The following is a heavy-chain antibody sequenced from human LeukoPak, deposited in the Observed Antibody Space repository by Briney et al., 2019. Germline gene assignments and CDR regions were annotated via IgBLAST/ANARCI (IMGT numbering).Heavy chain of an antibody. CDR2: IYISGST. V-gene: IGHV4-4*07. Sequence: SETLSLTCTVSGGSISSYYWSWIRQPAGKGLEWIGRIYISGSTNYNPSLKSRVTISVDTSKNQFSLKLSSVTAADTAVYYCAREGARWEPSFSAFDIWGQGTMVTVSS. J-gene: IGHJ3*02. CDR1: GGSISSYY. CDR3: AREGARWEPSFSAFDI. D-gene: IGHD1-26*01.